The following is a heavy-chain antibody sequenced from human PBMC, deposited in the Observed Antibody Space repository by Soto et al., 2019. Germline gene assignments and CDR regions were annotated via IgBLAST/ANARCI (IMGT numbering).Heavy chain of an antibody. Sequence: GGSLRLSCAASGFTFSSYAMSWVRQAPGKGLEWVSAISGSGGSTYYADSVKGRFTISRDNYKNTLYLQMNSLRAEDTAVYYCEKAWFGNDKGYWGQGTLVTVSS. CDR1: GFTFSSYA. CDR3: EKAWFGNDKGY. V-gene: IGHV3-23*01. J-gene: IGHJ4*02. D-gene: IGHD3-10*01. CDR2: ISGSGGST.